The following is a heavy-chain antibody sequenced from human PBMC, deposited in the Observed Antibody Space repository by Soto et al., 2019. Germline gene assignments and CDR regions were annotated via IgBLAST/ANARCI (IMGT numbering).Heavy chain of an antibody. Sequence: PSETLSLTCTVSGGSISSYDWSWIRQPPGKGLEWIGYIYYSGSTNYNPSLKSRVTISVATSKNQSSLTLSSEITAQTAVYYSACSPLAMPRRGTYYFSDNDGMDVWGQGTTVTVSS. V-gene: IGHV4-59*01. J-gene: IGHJ6*02. CDR2: IYYSGST. CDR1: GGSISSYD. D-gene: IGHD2-2*01. CDR3: ACSPLAMPRRGTYYFSDNDGMDV.